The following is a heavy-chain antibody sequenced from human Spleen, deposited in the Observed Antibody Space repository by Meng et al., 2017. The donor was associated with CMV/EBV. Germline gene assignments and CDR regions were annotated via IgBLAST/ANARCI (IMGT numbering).Heavy chain of an antibody. CDR3: ARGLGYCSRTTCYTRWFDP. Sequence: SVKVSCKASGGTFSSYTISWVRQAPGQGLEWMGVIIPIFDIANYAQKFQGRVSITADNSTSTAYMELSSPTSDDTAVYYCARGLGYCSRTTCYTRWFDPWGQGTLVTVSS. D-gene: IGHD2-2*02. CDR1: GGTFSSYT. V-gene: IGHV1-69*10. CDR2: IIPIFDIA. J-gene: IGHJ5*02.